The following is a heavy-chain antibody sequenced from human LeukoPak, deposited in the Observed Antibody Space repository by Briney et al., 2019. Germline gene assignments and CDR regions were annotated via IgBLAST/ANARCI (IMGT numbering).Heavy chain of an antibody. CDR2: IIPIFGTA. Sequence: GASVKVSCKASGGTFSSYAISWVRQAPGQGLEWMGGIIPIFGTANYAQKFQGRVTITADESTSTAYMELSSLRSEDTAVYYCARGSSGWLYYYYGMDVWGQGTTVTVSS. D-gene: IGHD6-19*01. J-gene: IGHJ6*02. CDR1: GGTFSSYA. CDR3: ARGSSGWLYYYYGMDV. V-gene: IGHV1-69*13.